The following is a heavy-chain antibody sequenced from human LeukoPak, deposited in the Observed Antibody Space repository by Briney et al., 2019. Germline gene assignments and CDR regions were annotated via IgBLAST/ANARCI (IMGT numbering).Heavy chain of an antibody. J-gene: IGHJ4*02. CDR1: GFTFGDYA. Sequence: GGSLRLSCTASGFTFGDYAMSWVRQAPGKGLEWVSVIYSGGSTYYADSVKGRFTISRDNSKNTLYLQMNSLRAEDTAVYYCARGNYDSSGANFDYWGQGTLVTVSS. D-gene: IGHD3-22*01. CDR2: IYSGGST. V-gene: IGHV3-53*01. CDR3: ARGNYDSSGANFDY.